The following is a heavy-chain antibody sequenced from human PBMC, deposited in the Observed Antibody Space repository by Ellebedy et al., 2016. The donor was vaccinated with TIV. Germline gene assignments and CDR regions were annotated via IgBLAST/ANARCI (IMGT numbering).Heavy chain of an antibody. CDR1: GGSFSSYY. V-gene: IGHV4-59*10. CDR3: ARGVGGRYSSSSGSGYAALTWTRFDP. D-gene: IGHD6-6*01. Sequence: SETLSLTXAVYGGSFSSYYWSWIRQPAGKGLEWIGRIYTSGSTNYNPSLKSRVTISVDTSKNQFSLKLSSVTVADTAVYYCARGVGGRYSSSSGSGYAALTWTRFDPWGQGTLVTVSS. CDR2: IYTSGST. J-gene: IGHJ5*02.